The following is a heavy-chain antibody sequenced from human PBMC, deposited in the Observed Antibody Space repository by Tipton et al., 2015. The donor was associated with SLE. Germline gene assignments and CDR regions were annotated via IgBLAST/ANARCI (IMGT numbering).Heavy chain of an antibody. Sequence: TLSLTCTVSGGSIRSHYWSWLRQPPGKGLEWIGYIYYSVSTNYNPSLKRRVTISVDTSKNQFSLKLSSVTAADTAVYYCASGGIYFDYWGQGTRVTVSS. CDR1: GGSIRSHY. CDR3: ASGGIYFDY. V-gene: IGHV4-59*11. CDR2: IYYSVST. D-gene: IGHD3-16*01. J-gene: IGHJ4*02.